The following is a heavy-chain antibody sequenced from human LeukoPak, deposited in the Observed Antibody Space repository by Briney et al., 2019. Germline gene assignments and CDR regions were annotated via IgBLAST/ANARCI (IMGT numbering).Heavy chain of an antibody. CDR1: GFTFSTYN. Sequence: GGSLRLSCAASGFTFSTYNMNWVRQAPGKGLEWVSSITSSSSYIYYADSVKGRFTISRDNAKNSLYLQMNSLRAEDTAVYYCGKEQSGSYAHAFDPWGQGTVVTVSS. V-gene: IGHV3-21*01. D-gene: IGHD3-3*01. CDR2: ITSSSSYI. J-gene: IGHJ5*02. CDR3: GKEQSGSYAHAFDP.